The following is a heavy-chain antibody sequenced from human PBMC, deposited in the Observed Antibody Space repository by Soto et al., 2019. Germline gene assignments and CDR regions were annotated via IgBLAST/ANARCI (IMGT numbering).Heavy chain of an antibody. D-gene: IGHD3-16*01. CDR1: SASFSEYY. J-gene: IGHJ4*02. Sequence: SETLSLTCTVSSASFSEYYWSWIRQPPGKGLEWIVYIYFNGNTNYKPSLKRRVTISIDTSKKQISLNLTSVTDADTAVYYCASVTFGGVVLAHWGQGTLVT. CDR2: IYFNGNT. CDR3: ASVTFGGVVLAH. V-gene: IGHV4-59*01.